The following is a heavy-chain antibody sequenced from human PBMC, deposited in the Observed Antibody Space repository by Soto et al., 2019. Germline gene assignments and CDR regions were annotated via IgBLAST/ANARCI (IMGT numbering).Heavy chain of an antibody. Sequence: XATLSLTCAVYGGSFSGYYWSWIRQPPGKGLEWIGEINHSGSTNYNPSLKSRVTISVDTSKNQFSLKLSSVTAADTAVYYCARAIFGVVIIPFDYWGQGTLVTVSS. CDR1: GGSFSGYY. V-gene: IGHV4-34*01. D-gene: IGHD3-3*01. J-gene: IGHJ4*02. CDR2: INHSGST. CDR3: ARAIFGVVIIPFDY.